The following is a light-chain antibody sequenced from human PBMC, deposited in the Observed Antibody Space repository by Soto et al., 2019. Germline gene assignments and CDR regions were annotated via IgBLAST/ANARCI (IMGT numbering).Light chain of an antibody. V-gene: IGKV3-20*01. Sequence: EIVLTQSPGTLSLSPGERATLNCRASQSVRSSYLAWYQQQPGQAPRLLIHGASRRATGIPDRFSGSGSGTDFTFTINRLEREDFAVYFCQQYGDMWTFGQGTEVDIK. CDR3: QQYGDMWT. J-gene: IGKJ1*01. CDR1: QSVRSSY. CDR2: GAS.